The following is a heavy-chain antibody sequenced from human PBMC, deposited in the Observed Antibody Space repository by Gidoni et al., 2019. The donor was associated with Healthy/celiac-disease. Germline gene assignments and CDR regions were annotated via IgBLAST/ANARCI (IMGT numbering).Heavy chain of an antibody. Sequence: EVQLVESGGGLVQPGGSLRLSCAASGFTFSSYEMNWLRQAPGKGLEWVSYISSSGSTIYYADSVKGRFTISRDNAKNSLYLQMNSLRAEDTAVYYCARDRDGDHGNWFDPWGQGTLVTVSS. CDR1: GFTFSSYE. D-gene: IGHD4-17*01. CDR2: ISSSGSTI. V-gene: IGHV3-48*03. J-gene: IGHJ5*02. CDR3: ARDRDGDHGNWFDP.